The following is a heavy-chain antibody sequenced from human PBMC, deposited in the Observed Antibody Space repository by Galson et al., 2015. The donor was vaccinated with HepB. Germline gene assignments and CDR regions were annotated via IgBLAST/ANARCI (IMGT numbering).Heavy chain of an antibody. Sequence: SLRLSCAASGFTFSSYAISWVRQAPGKGLEWVATISGGGDGTYDADSVKGRFTVSRDNAKNTLSLQMNSLRDEDTAVYYCAKSLGTGAARGLDVWGQGTTVTVSS. V-gene: IGHV3-23*01. CDR2: ISGGGDGT. CDR1: GFTFSSYA. J-gene: IGHJ6*02. D-gene: IGHD2-8*02. CDR3: AKSLGTGAARGLDV.